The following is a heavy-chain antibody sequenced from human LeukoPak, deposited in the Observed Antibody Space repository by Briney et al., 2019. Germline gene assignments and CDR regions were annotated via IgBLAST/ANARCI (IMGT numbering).Heavy chain of an antibody. J-gene: IGHJ6*02. CDR2: IYYSGST. Sequence: SETLSLTCTVSGASFSSSTYYWGWIRQPPGKGLEWIGSIYYSGSTYYNPSLKSRVTISVDTSKNQFSLKLSSVTAADTAVYYCASINYYYGMDVWGRGTTVTVSS. CDR1: GASFSSSTYY. V-gene: IGHV4-39*01. CDR3: ASINYYYGMDV.